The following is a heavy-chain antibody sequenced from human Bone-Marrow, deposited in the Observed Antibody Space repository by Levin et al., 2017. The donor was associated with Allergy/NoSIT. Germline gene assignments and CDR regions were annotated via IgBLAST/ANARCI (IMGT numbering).Heavy chain of an antibody. V-gene: IGHV4-4*02. CDR1: GASISTNSW. Sequence: SETLSLTCTVSGASISTNSWWSWVRQSPGKGLEWIGEIYQSDITNYNPSLKSRLTISVDKSKNQFSLQIISVTAADTAVYYCARGIPFFAWAPCDYWGQGTLVIVSS. CDR3: ARGIPFFAWAPCDY. CDR2: IYQSDIT. D-gene: IGHD3-9*01. J-gene: IGHJ4*02.